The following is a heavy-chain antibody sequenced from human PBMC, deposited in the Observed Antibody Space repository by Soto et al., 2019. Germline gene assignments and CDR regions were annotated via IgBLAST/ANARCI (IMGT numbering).Heavy chain of an antibody. CDR1: GYVITNGYH. V-gene: IGHV4-38-2*02. CDR2: ISHSGDT. D-gene: IGHD1-1*01. CDR3: ARDGERDTGLNFYYYLHGMDA. Sequence: PSETLSLTCAVSGYVITNGYHWGWIRQPPGKELEWIGTISHSGDTYYNPSLKSRVTISIDTAKNHLSLMLSSVTAADTAVYYCARDGERDTGLNFYYYLHGMDAWGQGTRVTVSS. J-gene: IGHJ6*02.